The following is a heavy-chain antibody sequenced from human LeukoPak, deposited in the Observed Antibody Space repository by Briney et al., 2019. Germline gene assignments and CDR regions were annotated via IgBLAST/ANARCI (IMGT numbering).Heavy chain of an antibody. J-gene: IGHJ4*02. CDR2: ISGSGGST. CDR1: GFTFSSYA. Sequence: GGSLRLSCAASGFTFSSYATSWVRQAPGKGLEWVSAISGSGGSTYCADSVKGRFTISRDNSKNTLYLQMNSLRAEDTAVYYCAKARGVLATVTTFGGQGTLVTVSS. D-gene: IGHD4-17*01. CDR3: AKARGVLATVTTF. V-gene: IGHV3-23*01.